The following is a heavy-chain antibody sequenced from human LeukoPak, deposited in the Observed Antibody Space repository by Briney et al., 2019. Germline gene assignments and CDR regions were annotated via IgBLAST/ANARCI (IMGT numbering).Heavy chain of an antibody. CDR1: GGSISSRSYY. Sequence: SETLSLTCTVSGGSISSRSYYWGWIRQPPGKGLEWIGSIYYTGSTYYNPSLKSRVTISVDTSKNQFSLKLRFVTAADTAVYYCARLVAGSSDYWGQGTLVTVSS. CDR3: ARLVAGSSDY. V-gene: IGHV4-39*07. D-gene: IGHD6-19*01. CDR2: IYYTGST. J-gene: IGHJ4*02.